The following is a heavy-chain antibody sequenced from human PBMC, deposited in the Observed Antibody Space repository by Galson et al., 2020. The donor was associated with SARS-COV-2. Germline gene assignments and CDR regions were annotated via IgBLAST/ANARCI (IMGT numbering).Heavy chain of an antibody. J-gene: IGHJ4*02. CDR2: IWYDGSNK. V-gene: IGHV3-33*01. Sequence: GGSLRLSCAASGLTFSSYGMHWVRQAPGKGLEWVAVIWYDGSNKYYADSVKGRFTISRDNSKNTLYLQMNSLRAEDTAVYYCAREEGVYYDILTGSSYYFDYWGQGTLVTVSS. D-gene: IGHD3-9*01. CDR3: AREEGVYYDILTGSSYYFDY. CDR1: GLTFSSYG.